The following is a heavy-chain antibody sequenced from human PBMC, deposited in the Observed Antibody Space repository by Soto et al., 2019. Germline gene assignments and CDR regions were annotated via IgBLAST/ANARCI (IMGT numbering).Heavy chain of an antibody. Sequence: SETLSLTCTVYGGSFGGYYGSWIRQPPGKGLEWIGEINHSGSTNYNPSLKSRVTISVDTSKNQFSLKLSSVTAADTAVYYCARAHRRIAAAGTLSGWFDPWGQGTLVTVSS. D-gene: IGHD6-13*01. CDR2: INHSGST. CDR1: GGSFGGYY. J-gene: IGHJ5*02. V-gene: IGHV4-34*01. CDR3: ARAHRRIAAAGTLSGWFDP.